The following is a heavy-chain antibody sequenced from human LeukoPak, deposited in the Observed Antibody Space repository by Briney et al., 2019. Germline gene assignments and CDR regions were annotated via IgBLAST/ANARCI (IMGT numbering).Heavy chain of an antibody. D-gene: IGHD2-2*01. V-gene: IGHV3-23*01. CDR3: AKTYCSTTRCLSWGNDY. CDR1: EFTFSIYA. Sequence: PGESLRLSCAASEFTFSIYAMSWVRQAPGKGLEWVSSISGSGTNTYYADSVKGRFTISRDTSRNTLYLQMSSLRAEDTAIYYCAKTYCSTTRCLSWGNDYWGQGTLATVSS. J-gene: IGHJ4*02. CDR2: ISGSGTNT.